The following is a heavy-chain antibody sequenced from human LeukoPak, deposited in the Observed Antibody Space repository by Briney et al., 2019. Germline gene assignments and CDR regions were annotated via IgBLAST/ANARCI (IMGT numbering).Heavy chain of an antibody. Sequence: SETLSLTCAVYGGSFSGYYWSWLRQPPGKGLEWLGEINHSGSTNYNPSLKSRVTISVDTSKNQFSLKLSSVTAADTAVYYCARVRLWLQCTFDYWGQGTLVTVSS. CDR1: GGSFSGYY. V-gene: IGHV4-34*01. J-gene: IGHJ4*02. CDR2: INHSGST. CDR3: ARVRLWLQCTFDY. D-gene: IGHD5-24*01.